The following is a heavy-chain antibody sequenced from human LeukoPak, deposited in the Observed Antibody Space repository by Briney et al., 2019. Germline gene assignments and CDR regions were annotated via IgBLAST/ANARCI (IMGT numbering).Heavy chain of an antibody. J-gene: IGHJ4*02. CDR3: AKDLTYESSGSVIDN. CDR2: VNWHGTT. V-gene: IGHV3-43*01. Sequence: PGGSLRLSCAASGFIFEDYTMHWVRQVPGKTLEWASLVNWHGTTYYADSLKGRFTISRDNSKNSLYLQMDSLRTEDTAFYYCAKDLTYESSGSVIDNWGLRTLVTVSS. CDR1: GFIFEDYT. D-gene: IGHD3-22*01.